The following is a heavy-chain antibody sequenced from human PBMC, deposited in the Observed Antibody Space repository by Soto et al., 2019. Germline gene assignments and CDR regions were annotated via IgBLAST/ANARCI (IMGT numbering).Heavy chain of an antibody. CDR2: IFFTGIT. J-gene: IGHJ6*02. V-gene: IGHV4-61*01. CDR1: CCSVTTGSYN. CDR3: ARDRNGMDV. Sequence: QVQLQESGPVLGRRSETLSRTCTVSCCSVTTGSYNRSWIRLPPGKGLEWIGNIFFTGITHYNHSLNNRVSLSVDTSKNQFSLTVTSVPAAYTAVYYCARDRNGMDVWGQATPVTVS.